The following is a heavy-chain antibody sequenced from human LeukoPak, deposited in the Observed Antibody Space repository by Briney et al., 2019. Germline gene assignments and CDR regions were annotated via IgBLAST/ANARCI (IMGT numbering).Heavy chain of an antibody. CDR1: GFTFDDYA. Sequence: GGSLRLSCAASGFTFDDYAMHWVRQAPGKGLEWVSGISWNSGSIGYADSVKGRFTISRDNAKNSLYLQVNSLRAEDTAVYYCARVLATAGNFPVDYWGQGTLVTVSS. CDR2: ISWNSGSI. D-gene: IGHD6-13*01. J-gene: IGHJ4*02. V-gene: IGHV3-9*01. CDR3: ARVLATAGNFPVDY.